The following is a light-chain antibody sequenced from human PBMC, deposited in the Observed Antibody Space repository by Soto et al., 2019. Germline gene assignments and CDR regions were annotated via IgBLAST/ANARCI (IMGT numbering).Light chain of an antibody. CDR2: AVS. J-gene: IGKJ5*01. Sequence: DIVMTQSPATLSVSLGDRVTLTCRASQGVNIILAWYQQKPGKAPSLLIYAVSNMDTGIPARFSGSGSGTDFTLTISSLEPEDFAIYYCQQRNYWPVTFGQGTRLEIK. V-gene: IGKV3D-11*01. CDR3: QQRNYWPVT. CDR1: QGVNII.